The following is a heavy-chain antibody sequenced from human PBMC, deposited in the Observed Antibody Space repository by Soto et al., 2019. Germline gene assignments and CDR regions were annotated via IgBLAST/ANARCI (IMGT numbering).Heavy chain of an antibody. D-gene: IGHD3-3*01. CDR2: MNPNSGNT. CDR1: GYTFTSYD. J-gene: IGHJ5*02. Sequence: ASVKVSCKASGYTFTSYDINWVRQTTGQGLEWMGWMNPNSGNTGYAQKFQGRVTMTRNTSISTAYMELSSLRSEDTAVYYCARRRTYDDFLSGSNWFDPWGQGTLVTVSS. V-gene: IGHV1-8*01. CDR3: ARRRTYDDFLSGSNWFDP.